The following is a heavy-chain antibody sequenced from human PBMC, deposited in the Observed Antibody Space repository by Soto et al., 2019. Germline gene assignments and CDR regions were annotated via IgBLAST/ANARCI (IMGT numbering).Heavy chain of an antibody. Sequence: QVQLVQSGAEVKKPGSSVKVSCKASGGTFSSYAISWVRQAPGQGLEWMGGIIPIFGTANYAQKFQGRVTITADESTSTAYMELSSLRSEDTAVYYCARGGAVANSTPCYYGMDVWGQGTTVTVSS. V-gene: IGHV1-69*12. CDR1: GGTFSSYA. D-gene: IGHD6-19*01. CDR2: IIPIFGTA. CDR3: ARGGAVANSTPCYYGMDV. J-gene: IGHJ6*02.